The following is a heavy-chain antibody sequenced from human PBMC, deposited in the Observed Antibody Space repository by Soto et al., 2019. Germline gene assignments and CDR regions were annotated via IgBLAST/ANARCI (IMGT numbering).Heavy chain of an antibody. D-gene: IGHD5-12*01. V-gene: IGHV3-15*01. CDR1: GFTFYNTW. CDR3: TTDRRSGYDPQFDF. J-gene: IGHJ4*02. CDR2: VKSKTDGGAT. Sequence: EVQLVESGGDLVKPGGSLRLSCTASGFTFYNTWMSWVRQAPGKGLEWVGRVKSKTDGGATDYTAPVKGRFTISRDDSQNTLYLQMNSLHTDDTAVYYCTTDRRSGYDPQFDFWGQRTLFTVSS.